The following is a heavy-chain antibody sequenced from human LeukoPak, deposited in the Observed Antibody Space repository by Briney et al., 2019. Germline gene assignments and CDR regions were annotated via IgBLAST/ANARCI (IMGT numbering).Heavy chain of an antibody. CDR2: ISSSSSTI. D-gene: IGHD6-13*01. V-gene: IGHV3-48*01. J-gene: IGHJ4*02. CDR1: GFTFSSYS. CDR3: ARSGSVRVAAN. Sequence: GGSLRLSCAASGFTFSSYSMNWVRQAPGKGLEWVSYISSSSSTIYYADSVKGRFTISRDNSKNTLYLQMNSLRAEDTAVYYCARSGSVRVAANWGQGTLVTVSS.